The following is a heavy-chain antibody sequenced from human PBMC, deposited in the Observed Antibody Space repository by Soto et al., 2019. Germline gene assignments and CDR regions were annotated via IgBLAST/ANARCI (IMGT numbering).Heavy chain of an antibody. CDR2: IIPIFGTA. D-gene: IGHD2-15*01. Sequence: SSVKVSCKASGGTFSSYAISWVRQAPGQGLEWMGGIIPIFGTANYAQKFQGRVTITADESTSTAYMELSSLRSEDTAVYYCARVFGVRGYCSGGSCYGSWFDPWGQGTLVTVSS. V-gene: IGHV1-69*13. CDR3: ARVFGVRGYCSGGSCYGSWFDP. J-gene: IGHJ5*02. CDR1: GGTFSSYA.